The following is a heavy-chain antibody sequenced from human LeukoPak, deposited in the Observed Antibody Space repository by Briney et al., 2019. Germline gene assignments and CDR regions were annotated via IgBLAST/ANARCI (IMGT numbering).Heavy chain of an antibody. CDR3: ARDHLAAMVGDY. CDR2: ISSSSSYI. Sequence: KPGGSLRLSCAASGFTFSSYSMNWVRQAPGKGLEWVSSISSSSSYIYYADSVKGRFTISRVNAKNSLYLQMNSLRAEDTAVYYCARDHLAAMVGDYWGQGTLVTVSS. D-gene: IGHD5-18*01. J-gene: IGHJ4*02. CDR1: GFTFSSYS. V-gene: IGHV3-21*01.